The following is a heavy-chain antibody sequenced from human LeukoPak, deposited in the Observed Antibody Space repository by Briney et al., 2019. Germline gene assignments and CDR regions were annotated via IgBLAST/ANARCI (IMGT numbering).Heavy chain of an antibody. J-gene: IGHJ4*02. CDR2: IYHSGST. D-gene: IGHD3-16*01. CDR1: GGSISSYY. Sequence: SETLSLTCTVSGGSISSYYWSWIRQPPGKGLEWIGDIYHSGSTNCNPSLKSRVTISVDTSKNQFSLKLKSVTAADTAVYHCARENRGGLEDYWGQGTLVTVSS. V-gene: IGHV4-59*01. CDR3: ARENRGGLEDY.